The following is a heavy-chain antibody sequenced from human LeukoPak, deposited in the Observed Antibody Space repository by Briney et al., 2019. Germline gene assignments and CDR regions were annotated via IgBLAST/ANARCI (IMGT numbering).Heavy chain of an antibody. CDR3: ARRHGYNSDY. Sequence: SETLSLTCTVSGGSISSYYWSWIRQPPGKGLEWIANIYYSGSTSYNPSLKSRVTISVDTSKNQFSLKLSSMTAADTAVYYCARRHGYNSDYWGQGTLVTVSS. V-gene: IGHV4-59*01. CDR2: IYYSGST. J-gene: IGHJ4*02. D-gene: IGHD5-24*01. CDR1: GGSISSYY.